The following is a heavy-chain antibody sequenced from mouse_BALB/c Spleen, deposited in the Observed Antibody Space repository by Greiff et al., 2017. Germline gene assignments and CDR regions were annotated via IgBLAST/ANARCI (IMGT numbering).Heavy chain of an antibody. Sequence: VQLQQSGTVLARPGASVKMSCKASGYSFTSYWMHWVKQRPGQGLEWIGTIYPGNSDTSYNQKFKGKAKLTAVTSSSTAYMELSSLTNEDSAVYYCTRAHDYGSSYGYAMDYWGQGTTVTVSS. CDR1: GYSFTSYW. J-gene: IGHJ4*01. CDR3: TRAHDYGSSYGYAMDY. CDR2: IYPGNSDT. D-gene: IGHD1-1*01. V-gene: IGHV1-5*01.